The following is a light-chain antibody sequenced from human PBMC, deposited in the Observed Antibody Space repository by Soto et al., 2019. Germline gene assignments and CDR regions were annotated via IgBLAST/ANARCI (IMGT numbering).Light chain of an antibody. Sequence: QSVLTQPPSASGTPGQRVTISCSGSNSNVGSNTVHWYQHLPGTAPKLLIYGNNHRPSGVPDRFSGSKSGTSASLAISGRQSEDEADYYCAAWDDSLNGWVFGGGTKLTVL. J-gene: IGLJ3*02. CDR1: NSNVGSNT. V-gene: IGLV1-44*01. CDR3: AAWDDSLNGWV. CDR2: GNN.